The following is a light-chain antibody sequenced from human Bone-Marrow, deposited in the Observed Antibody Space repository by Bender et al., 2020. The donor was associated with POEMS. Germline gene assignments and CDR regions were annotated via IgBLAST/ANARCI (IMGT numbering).Light chain of an antibody. Sequence: QSALTQPASVSGSPGQSITISCTGTSSDIGGYIFVSWYQHHPGKAPKLIIYEGTKRPSGISTRFFGSKSGHAASLTISGLQDEDEAYYYCCSYAGRSTVIFGGGTRLTVL. CDR1: SSDIGGYIF. CDR3: CSYAGRSTVI. CDR2: EGT. J-gene: IGLJ2*01. V-gene: IGLV2-23*01.